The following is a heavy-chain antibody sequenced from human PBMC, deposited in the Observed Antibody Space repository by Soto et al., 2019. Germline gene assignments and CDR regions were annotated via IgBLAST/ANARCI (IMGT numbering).Heavy chain of an antibody. CDR1: GFTFSSYA. Sequence: GGSLRLSCAASGFTFSSYAMSWVRQAPGKGLEWVSAISGSGGSTYYADSVKGRFTISRDNSKNTLYLQMNSLRAEDTAVYYCAKDPILYSSSWYVLSTRDLYYYYYGMDVWGQGTKVTVSS. D-gene: IGHD6-13*01. J-gene: IGHJ6*02. CDR3: AKDPILYSSSWYVLSTRDLYYYYYGMDV. CDR2: ISGSGGST. V-gene: IGHV3-23*01.